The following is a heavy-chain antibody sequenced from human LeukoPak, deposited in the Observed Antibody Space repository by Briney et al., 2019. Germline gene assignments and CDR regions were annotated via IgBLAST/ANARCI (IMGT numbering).Heavy chain of an antibody. Sequence: GGSLRLSCAASGLTFSNYNMNWVRQAPGKGLEWVSSISTSGSYIYYAHSMKGRFTISRDNAKNSLYLQMNSLRVEDSAVYYGATDLIHYYASGAKTWGQGTLVTVSS. CDR3: ATDLIHYYASGAKT. CDR2: ISTSGSYI. V-gene: IGHV3-21*01. CDR1: GLTFSNYN. J-gene: IGHJ5*02. D-gene: IGHD3-10*01.